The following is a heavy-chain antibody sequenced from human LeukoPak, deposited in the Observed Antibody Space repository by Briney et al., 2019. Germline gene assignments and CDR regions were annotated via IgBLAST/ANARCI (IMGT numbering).Heavy chain of an antibody. V-gene: IGHV5-51*01. CDR2: IYPGDSDT. CDR1: GYRFTSYW. Sequence: GESLKISCKGSGYRFTSYWIAWVRPMPGKGLEWMGIIYPGDSDTRYSPSFQGQVTISADKSISTAYLQWSGLKASDTAIYYCARLRVTLIRGVIISTEPYDYWGQGTLVTVSS. CDR3: ARLRVTLIRGVIISTEPYDY. J-gene: IGHJ4*02. D-gene: IGHD3-10*01.